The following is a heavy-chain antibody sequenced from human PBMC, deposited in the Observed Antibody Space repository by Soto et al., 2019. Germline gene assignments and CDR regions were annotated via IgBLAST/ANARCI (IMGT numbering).Heavy chain of an antibody. V-gene: IGHV3-33*01. CDR2: IWYDGSNK. CDR1: GFTFSSYG. CDR3: ARDTGYSGYGIHY. D-gene: IGHD5-12*01. J-gene: IGHJ4*02. Sequence: HPGGSLRLSCAASGFTFSSYGMHWVRQAPGKGLEWVAVIWYDGSNKYYADSVKGRFTISRDNSKNTLYLQMNSLRAEDTAVYYCARDTGYSGYGIHYWGQGTLVTVSS.